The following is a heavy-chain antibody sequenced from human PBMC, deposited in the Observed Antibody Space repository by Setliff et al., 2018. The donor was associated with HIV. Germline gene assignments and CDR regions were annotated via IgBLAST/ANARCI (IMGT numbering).Heavy chain of an antibody. CDR3: ARQWRDQYNSGVSTEYFQH. J-gene: IGHJ1*01. CDR2: IYHSGST. CDR1: AYSISSGYY. Sequence: PSETLSLTCAVSAYSISSGYYWGWIRQPPGKGLEWIGSIYHSGSTYYNPSLMSRVTISVDTSKNQFSRKLRSVTVADTAVYYCARQWRDQYNSGVSTEYFQHWGLGTLVTVSS. D-gene: IGHD3-22*01. V-gene: IGHV4-38-2*01.